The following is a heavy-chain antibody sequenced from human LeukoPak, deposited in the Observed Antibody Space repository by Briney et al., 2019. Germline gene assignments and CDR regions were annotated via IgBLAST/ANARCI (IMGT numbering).Heavy chain of an antibody. CDR3: ARGYYDSSGYYFYNYYYMDV. J-gene: IGHJ6*03. V-gene: IGHV1-2*02. CDR2: INPNSGGT. D-gene: IGHD3-22*01. CDR1: GYTFTGYY. Sequence: ASVKVSCKASGYTFTGYYMHWVRQAPGQGLEWMGWINPNSGGTNYAQKFQGRVTMTRDTSLSTAYMELSRLRSDDTAVYYCARGYYDSSGYYFYNYYYMDVWGKGTTVTISS.